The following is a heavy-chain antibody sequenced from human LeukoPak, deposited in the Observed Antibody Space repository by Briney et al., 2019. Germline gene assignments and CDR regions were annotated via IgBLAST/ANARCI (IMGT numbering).Heavy chain of an antibody. J-gene: IGHJ4*02. CDR3: ARVNSSGGYVYYFDY. Sequence: SETLSLTCTVSGGSISSYYWSWIRQPPGKGLEWIGYIYYSGSTNYNPSLKSRVTISVDTSKNQFSLKLSSVTAADTAVYYCARVNSSGGYVYYFDYWGQGTLVTVSS. CDR1: GGSISSYY. D-gene: IGHD6-19*01. V-gene: IGHV4-59*01. CDR2: IYYSGST.